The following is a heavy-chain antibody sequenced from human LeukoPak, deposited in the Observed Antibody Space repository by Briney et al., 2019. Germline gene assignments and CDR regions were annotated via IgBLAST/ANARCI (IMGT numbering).Heavy chain of an antibody. CDR1: GFTFSSYA. D-gene: IGHD1-1*01. V-gene: IGHV3-23*01. CDR2: IRAGDGSR. CDR3: AKGGWNGWLDL. J-gene: IGHJ5*02. Sequence: GGSLRLSCAASGFTFSSYAMSWVRQAPGKGLEWVSSIRAGDGSRNYADSVKGRFTIFRDNSRKTGFLQMNSLRADDTAVYYCAKGGWNGWLDLWGQGTLVTLSS.